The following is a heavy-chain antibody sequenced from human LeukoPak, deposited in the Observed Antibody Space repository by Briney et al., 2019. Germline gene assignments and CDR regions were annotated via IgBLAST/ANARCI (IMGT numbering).Heavy chain of an antibody. CDR3: ARSLVVGATYPYH. D-gene: IGHD1-26*01. CDR1: GFTFSSYE. Sequence: GGSPRLSCAASGFTFSSYEMNWVRQAPGKGLEWVSYISSSGSTIYYADSVKGRFTISRDNAKNSLYLQLNSLRAEDTAVYYCARSLVVGATYPYHWGQGTLVTVSS. V-gene: IGHV3-48*03. J-gene: IGHJ5*02. CDR2: ISSSGSTI.